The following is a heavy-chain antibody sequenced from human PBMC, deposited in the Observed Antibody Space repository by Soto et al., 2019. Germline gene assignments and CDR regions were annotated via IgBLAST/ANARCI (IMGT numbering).Heavy chain of an antibody. CDR3: ARGGYYDSSGSRNYHYYGMDA. CDR2: ISPYDDNT. V-gene: IGHV1-18*01. Sequence: ASVKVSCTASGYTFTIYDINWVRQAPGQGLEWMGWISPYDDNTNYAQNLQGRVTMTTDTSTRTAYMELRSLRSDDTAVYYCARGGYYDSSGSRNYHYYGMDAWGQGTTVTVSS. J-gene: IGHJ6*02. D-gene: IGHD3-22*01. CDR1: GYTFTIYD.